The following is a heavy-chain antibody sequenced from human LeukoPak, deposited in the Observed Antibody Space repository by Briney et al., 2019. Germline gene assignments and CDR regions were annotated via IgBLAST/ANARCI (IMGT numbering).Heavy chain of an antibody. V-gene: IGHV3-21*01. D-gene: IGHD3-10*01. J-gene: IGHJ4*02. CDR2: ISSSSSYI. CDR1: GFTFSSYS. Sequence: GGSLRLSCAASGFTFSSYSMNWLRQAPGKGLEWVSSISSSSSYIYYADSVKGRFTIARDNAKNSLYLQMNSLRAEDTAVYYCARDFPNYGSGSSYYFDYWGQGTLVTVSS. CDR3: ARDFPNYGSGSSYYFDY.